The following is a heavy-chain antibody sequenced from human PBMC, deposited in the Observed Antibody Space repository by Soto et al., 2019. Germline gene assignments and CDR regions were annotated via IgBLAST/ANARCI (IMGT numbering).Heavy chain of an antibody. CDR1: GGSISSGGYY. CDR2: IYYSGST. J-gene: IGHJ4*02. CDR3: ARGCGIDVDSSSCPPNY. D-gene: IGHD6-13*01. Sequence: QVQLQESGPGLVKPSQTLSLTCTVSGGSISSGGYYWSWIRQHPGKGLEWIGYIYYSGSTYYNPSLKSRVTISVDTSKNQFSLKLSSVTAADTAVYYCARGCGIDVDSSSCPPNYWGQGTLVTVSS. V-gene: IGHV4-31*03.